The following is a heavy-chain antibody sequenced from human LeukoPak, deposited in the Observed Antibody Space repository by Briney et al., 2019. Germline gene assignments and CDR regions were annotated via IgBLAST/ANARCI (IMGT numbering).Heavy chain of an antibody. Sequence: PSETLSLTCAVYGGSFSGYYWSWIRQPPGKGLEWIGEINHSGSTNYNPSLKSRVTISVDTSKNQFSLKLSSVTAADTAVYYCARVVTVGYNWFDPWGQGTLVTVSS. V-gene: IGHV4-34*01. D-gene: IGHD4-23*01. J-gene: IGHJ5*02. CDR3: ARVVTVGYNWFDP. CDR1: GGSFSGYY. CDR2: INHSGST.